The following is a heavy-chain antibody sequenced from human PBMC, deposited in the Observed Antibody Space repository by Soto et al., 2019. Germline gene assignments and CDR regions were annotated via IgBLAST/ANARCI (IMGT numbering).Heavy chain of an antibody. CDR3: ARAGGIVVVVVAYYYGMDV. Sequence: PGGSLRLPCAASGCTFSSYAMHRVRQAPGKGLEWVAVISYDGSNKYYADSVKGRFTISRDNSKNTLYLQMNSLRAEDTAVYYCARAGGIVVVVVAYYYGMDVWGQGTTVTVSS. V-gene: IGHV3-30-3*01. CDR1: GCTFSSYA. D-gene: IGHD2-15*01. CDR2: ISYDGSNK. J-gene: IGHJ6*02.